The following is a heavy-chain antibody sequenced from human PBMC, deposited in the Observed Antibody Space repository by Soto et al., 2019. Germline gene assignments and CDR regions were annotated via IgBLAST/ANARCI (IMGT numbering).Heavy chain of an antibody. J-gene: IGHJ3*02. CDR2: IHYRGGT. Sequence: QLQLRESGPGLVKPSQTLSLTCTVSGGSFSSDGDYWSWIRQHPGKGLEWIGYIHYRGGTHYNPSLSSRATISGDTSKNQLSLEISSLTAADTAVYFCARLRRPKDGSDIWGQGTMVTVSS. CDR3: ARLRRPKDGSDI. CDR1: GGSFSSDGDY. V-gene: IGHV4-31*03.